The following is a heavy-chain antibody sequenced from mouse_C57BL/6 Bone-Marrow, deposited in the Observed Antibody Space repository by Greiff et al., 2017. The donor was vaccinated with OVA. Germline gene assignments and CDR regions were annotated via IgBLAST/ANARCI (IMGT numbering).Heavy chain of an antibody. Sequence: QVQLQQSGAELARPGASVKLSCKASGYTFTSYGISWVKQRTGQGLEWIGEIYPRSGNTYYNEKFKGKATLTADKSSSTAYMELRSLTSEDSAVYFCARGYYYGSSYVGGYWGQGTTLTVSS. CDR2: IYPRSGNT. CDR1: GYTFTSYG. CDR3: ARGYYYGSSYVGGY. J-gene: IGHJ2*01. V-gene: IGHV1-81*01. D-gene: IGHD1-1*01.